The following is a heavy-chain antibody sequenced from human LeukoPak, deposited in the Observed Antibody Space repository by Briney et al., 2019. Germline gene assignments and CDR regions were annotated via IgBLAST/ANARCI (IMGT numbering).Heavy chain of an antibody. CDR2: IWYDGSNK. V-gene: IGHV3-33*06. J-gene: IGHJ4*02. D-gene: IGHD6-19*01. CDR1: GFTFSSYG. Sequence: PGGSLRLSCAASGFTFSSYGMHWVRQAPGKGLEWVAVIWYDGSNKYYADSVKGRFTIFRDNSKNTLYLQMNSLRAEDTAVYYSAKDLSKQWLATYYFDYWGQGTLVTVSS. CDR3: AKDLSKQWLATYYFDY.